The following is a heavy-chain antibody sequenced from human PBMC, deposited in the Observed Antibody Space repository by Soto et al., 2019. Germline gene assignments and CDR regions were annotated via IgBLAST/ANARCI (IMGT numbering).Heavy chain of an antibody. J-gene: IGHJ4*02. V-gene: IGHV3-15*01. Sequence: EVQLVESGGGLVKPGGSLRLSCAASGFTFSNAWMTWVRQAPGKGLEWVGRIKTKTDGESTDYAAPVKGRFTIARDDSKNTMFLQTNSLKTEDTAVYSCASGASLDYWGQVTLVTVSS. CDR1: GFTFSNAW. CDR2: IKTKTDGEST. D-gene: IGHD3-10*01. CDR3: ASGASLDY.